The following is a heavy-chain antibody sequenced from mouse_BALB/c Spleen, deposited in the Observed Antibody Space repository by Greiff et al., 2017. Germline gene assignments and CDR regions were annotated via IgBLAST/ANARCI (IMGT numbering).Heavy chain of an antibody. CDR1: GFTFSSYA. V-gene: IGHV5-6-5*01. D-gene: IGHD1-1*01. Sequence: EVMLVESGGGLVKPGGSLKLSCAASGFTFSSYAMSWVRQTPEKRLEWVASISSGGSTYYPDSVKGRFTISRDNARNILYLQMSSLRSEDTAMYYCARGGYGSSYGYWGQGTTLTVSS. CDR2: ISSGGST. CDR3: ARGGYGSSYGY. J-gene: IGHJ2*01.